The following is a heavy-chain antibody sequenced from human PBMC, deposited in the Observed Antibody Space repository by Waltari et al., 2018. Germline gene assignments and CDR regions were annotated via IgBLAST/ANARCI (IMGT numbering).Heavy chain of an antibody. D-gene: IGHD3-3*01. Sequence: QVQLQESGPGLVKPSETLSLTCTVSGGSISSYYWSWIRQPPGKGLEWIGSIYYSGSTNYNPSLKSRVTIAVDTSKNQFSLKLSSVTAADTAVYYCARAHGGIFGSGYYQPDAFDIWGQGTMVTVSS. V-gene: IGHV4-59*01. CDR2: IYYSGST. J-gene: IGHJ3*02. CDR3: ARAHGGIFGSGYYQPDAFDI. CDR1: GGSISSYY.